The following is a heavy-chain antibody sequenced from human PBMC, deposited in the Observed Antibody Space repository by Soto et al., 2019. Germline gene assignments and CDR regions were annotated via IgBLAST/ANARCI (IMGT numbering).Heavy chain of an antibody. CDR2: INPNSGGT. J-gene: IGHJ6*02. V-gene: IGHV1-2*04. D-gene: IGHD3-9*01. CDR3: ARDRGEGFDWPYGMDV. Sequence: ASVKVSCKASGYTFTGYYMPWVRQAPGQGIEWMGWINPNSGGTNYAQKFQGWVTMTRDTSISTAYMELSRLRSDDTAVYYFARDRGEGFDWPYGMDVWGQGTTVTVSS. CDR1: GYTFTGYY.